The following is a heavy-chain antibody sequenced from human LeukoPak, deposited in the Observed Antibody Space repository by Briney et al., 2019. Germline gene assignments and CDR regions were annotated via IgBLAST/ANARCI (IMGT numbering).Heavy chain of an antibody. D-gene: IGHD1-26*01. Sequence: SETLSLTCTVSGGSISSSSYYWGWIRQPPGKGLEWIGSIYYSGSTYYNPSLKSRVTISVDTSKNQFSLKLSSVTAADTAVYYCARDRRDSGSYFDWFDPWGQGTLVTVSS. CDR3: ARDRRDSGSYFDWFDP. V-gene: IGHV4-39*07. J-gene: IGHJ5*02. CDR1: GGSISSSSYY. CDR2: IYYSGST.